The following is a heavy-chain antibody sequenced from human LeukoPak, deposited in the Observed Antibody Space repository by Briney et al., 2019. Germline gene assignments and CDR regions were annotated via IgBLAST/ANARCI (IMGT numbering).Heavy chain of an antibody. CDR1: GYTFTGYY. V-gene: IGHV1-2*02. D-gene: IGHD3-22*01. J-gene: IGHJ4*02. CDR2: INPNSGGT. CDR3: AREPNNYYDSSGYSG. Sequence: ASVKVSYKASGYTFTGYYMHWVRQAPGQGLEWMGWINPNSGGTNYAQKFQGRVTMTRDTSISTAYMELSRLRSDDTAVYYCAREPNNYYDSSGYSGWGQGTLVTVSS.